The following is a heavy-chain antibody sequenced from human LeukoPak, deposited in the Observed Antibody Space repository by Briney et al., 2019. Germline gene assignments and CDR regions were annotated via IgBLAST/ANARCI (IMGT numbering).Heavy chain of an antibody. CDR1: GYTFTSYG. CDR2: ISAYNGNT. V-gene: IGHV1-18*01. Sequence: ASVKVSCKASGYTFTSYGISWVRQAPGQGLEWMGWISAYNGNTNYAQKLQGRVTMTTDTSTSTVYMELRSRRSDETAVYYCARVRLRFLEWSFDYWGQGTLVTVSS. CDR3: ARVRLRFLEWSFDY. J-gene: IGHJ4*02. D-gene: IGHD3-3*01.